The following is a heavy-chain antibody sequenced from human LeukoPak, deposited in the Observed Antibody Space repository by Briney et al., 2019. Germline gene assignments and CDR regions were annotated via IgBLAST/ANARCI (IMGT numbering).Heavy chain of an antibody. CDR3: ARGVYRSPMDV. CDR1: RFTFSSYA. CDR2: ISFDGGNK. J-gene: IGHJ6*03. V-gene: IGHV3-30*04. Sequence: GGTLRLSCAASRFTFSSYAMHWVRQAPGKGLEWVAVISFDGGNKYYTDSVKGRFTISGDNSKNTLSLQMNSLRAEDTAVYYCARGVYRSPMDVWGKGTTVTVSS. D-gene: IGHD6-6*01.